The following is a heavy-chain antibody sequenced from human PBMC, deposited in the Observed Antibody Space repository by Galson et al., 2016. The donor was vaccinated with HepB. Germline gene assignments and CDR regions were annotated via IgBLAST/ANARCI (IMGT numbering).Heavy chain of an antibody. D-gene: IGHD3-10*01. CDR3: AKDLSGRSGLDY. CDR1: GLTFSTYG. CDR2: IWYGGINK. V-gene: IGHV3-33*06. Sequence: SLRLSCAASGLTFSTYGMHWVRQAPGKGLEWVAVIWYGGINKYYADSVEGRFTISRGNTKNTLYLQMNSLSAEDTAVYCCAKDLSGRSGLDYWGQGTLVTVPS. J-gene: IGHJ4*02.